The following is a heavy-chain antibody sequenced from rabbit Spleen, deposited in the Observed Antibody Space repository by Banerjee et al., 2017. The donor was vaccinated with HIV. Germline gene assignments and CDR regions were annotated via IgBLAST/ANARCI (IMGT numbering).Heavy chain of an antibody. CDR3: ARDRGSGWDDAFDP. J-gene: IGHJ2*01. Sequence: QLVESGGGLVQPGGSLKLSCKASGFDFNNYYIQWVRQAPGKGLEWIGYIDPVFGITNYAVSVKGRFTISSDNAQNTVDLQLNSLTAADTATYFCARDRGSGWDDAFDPWGPGTLVTVS. D-gene: IGHD4-1*01. CDR2: IDPVFGIT. V-gene: IGHV1S7*01. CDR1: GFDFNNYY.